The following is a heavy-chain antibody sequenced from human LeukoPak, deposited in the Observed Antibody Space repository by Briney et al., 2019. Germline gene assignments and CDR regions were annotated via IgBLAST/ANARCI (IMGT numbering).Heavy chain of an antibody. CDR1: GGTFSSYA. CDR3: ARSVSAAYYYDSSGYWDSFDY. Sequence: SVKVSCKASGGTFSSYAISWVRQAPGQGLEWMGGIIPIFGTANYAQKFQGRVTITTDESTSTAYMELSSLRFEDTAVYYCARSVSAAYYYDSSGYWDSFDYWGQGTLVTVSS. V-gene: IGHV1-69*05. CDR2: IIPIFGTA. D-gene: IGHD3-22*01. J-gene: IGHJ4*02.